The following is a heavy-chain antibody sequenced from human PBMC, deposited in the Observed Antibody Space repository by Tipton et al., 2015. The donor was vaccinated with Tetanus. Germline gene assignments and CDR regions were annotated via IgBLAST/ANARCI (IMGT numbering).Heavy chain of an antibody. CDR1: GDSISSYY. CDR2: THDSGKT. CDR3: ARERIEAFYYHGLDV. J-gene: IGHJ6*02. Sequence: TLSLTCSVSGDSISSYYWSWIRQPPGKGLEWIGYTHDSGKTNTNPSLQSRVTISVDTSKNQFSLQLAFVTAADTAIYYCARERIEAFYYHGLDVWGPGTTVTVSS. D-gene: IGHD2-21*01. V-gene: IGHV4-59*01.